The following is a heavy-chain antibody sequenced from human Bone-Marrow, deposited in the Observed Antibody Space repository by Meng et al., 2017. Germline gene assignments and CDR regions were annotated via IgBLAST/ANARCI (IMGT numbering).Heavy chain of an antibody. CDR1: GGSFSGYY. V-gene: IGHV4-34*01. J-gene: IGHJ2*01. Sequence: QVQSQHWGAGLLKPSETRSLPCAVYGGSFSGYYWSWIRQPPGKGLEWIGEINHSGSTNYNPSLKSRVTISVDTSKNQFSLKLSSVTAADTAVYYCARGRVTTVTTPNWYFDLWGRGTLVTVSS. CDR2: INHSGST. D-gene: IGHD4-17*01. CDR3: ARGRVTTVTTPNWYFDL.